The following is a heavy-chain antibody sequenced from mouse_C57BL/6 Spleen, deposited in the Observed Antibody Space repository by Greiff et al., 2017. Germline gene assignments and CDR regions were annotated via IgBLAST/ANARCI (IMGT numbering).Heavy chain of an antibody. CDR3: AREDGTAQATWAY. CDR1: GFTFSDYG. V-gene: IGHV5-17*01. D-gene: IGHD3-2*02. J-gene: IGHJ3*01. Sequence: EVQGVESGGGLVKPGGSLKLSCAASGFTFSDYGMHWVRQAPEKGLEWVAYISSGSSTIYYADTVKGRFTISRDNAKNTLFLQMTSLRSEDTAMYYCAREDGTAQATWAYWGQGTLVTVSA. CDR2: ISSGSSTI.